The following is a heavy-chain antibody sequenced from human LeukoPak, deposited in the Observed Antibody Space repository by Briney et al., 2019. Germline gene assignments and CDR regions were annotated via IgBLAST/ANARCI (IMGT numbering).Heavy chain of an antibody. CDR2: ISSSSSYI. Sequence: GGSLRLSCAASGSTFSSYSMNWVRQAPGKGLEWVSSISSSSSYIYYADSVKGRFTISRDNAKNSLYLRMNSLRAEDTAVYYCARENDGQQLVRSGSFDYWGQGTLVTVSS. CDR1: GSTFSSYS. CDR3: ARENDGQQLVRSGSFDY. D-gene: IGHD6-13*01. J-gene: IGHJ4*02. V-gene: IGHV3-21*01.